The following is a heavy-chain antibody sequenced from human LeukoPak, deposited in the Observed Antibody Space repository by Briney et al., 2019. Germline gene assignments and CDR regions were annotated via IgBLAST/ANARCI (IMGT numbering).Heavy chain of an antibody. CDR1: GYTFTSYG. Sequence: ASVKVSCKASGYTFTSYGISWVRQAPGQGLEWMGWISAYNGNTNYAQKLQGRVTMTTDTPTSTAYMELRSLRSDDTAVYYCARAPATGYSSSWYLYWGQGTLVTVSS. J-gene: IGHJ4*02. CDR3: ARAPATGYSSSWYLY. CDR2: ISAYNGNT. D-gene: IGHD6-13*01. V-gene: IGHV1-18*01.